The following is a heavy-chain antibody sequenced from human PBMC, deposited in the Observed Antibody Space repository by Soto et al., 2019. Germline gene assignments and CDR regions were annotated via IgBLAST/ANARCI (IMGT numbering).Heavy chain of an antibody. CDR2: IYHSGGT. J-gene: IGHJ5*02. CDR3: ARDRRDYGANWYDP. D-gene: IGHD3-16*01. Sequence: TLSLTCAVSGDSISSGGYSWSWIRQPPGKGLEWIGYIYHSGGTHYNPSLKSRVTISVDMSKNQFSLNLRSVTAADTAMYYCARDRRDYGANWYDPWGQGTLVTVSS. V-gene: IGHV4-30-2*01. CDR1: GDSISSGGYS.